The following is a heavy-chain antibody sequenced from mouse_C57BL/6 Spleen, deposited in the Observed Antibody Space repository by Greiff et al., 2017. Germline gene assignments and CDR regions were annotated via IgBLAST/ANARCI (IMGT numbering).Heavy chain of an antibody. CDR2: INPSNGGT. D-gene: IGHD1-1*01. Sequence: QVQLQQPGTELVKPGASVKLSCKASGYTFTSSWMHWVKQRPGQGLEWIGNINPSNGGTNYNEKFKSKATLTVDKSSSTAYMQLSSLTSEDSAVYYCARGGITWDYFDYWGQGTTLTVSS. J-gene: IGHJ2*01. CDR1: GYTFTSSW. CDR3: ARGGITWDYFDY. V-gene: IGHV1-53*01.